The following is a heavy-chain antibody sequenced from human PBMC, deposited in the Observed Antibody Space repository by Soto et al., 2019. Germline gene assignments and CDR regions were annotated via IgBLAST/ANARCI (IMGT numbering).Heavy chain of an antibody. V-gene: IGHV3-23*01. CDR3: AKRGYYYDSSGPDY. J-gene: IGHJ4*02. CDR2: ISGSGGST. Sequence: GGSLRLSCAASGFTFSSYAMSWVRQAPGKGLEWVSAISGSGGSTYYADSVKGRFSISIDNSKSTLYLQMNSLRAEDTAVYYCAKRGYYYDSSGPDYWGQGTLVTVAS. CDR1: GFTFSSYA. D-gene: IGHD3-22*01.